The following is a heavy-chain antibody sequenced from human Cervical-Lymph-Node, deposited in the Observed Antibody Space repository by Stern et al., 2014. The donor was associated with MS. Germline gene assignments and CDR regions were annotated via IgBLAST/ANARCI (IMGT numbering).Heavy chain of an antibody. CDR1: GFTFSSYG. CDR2: MSHEGSNK. J-gene: IGHJ2*01. Sequence: DQLVESGGGVVQPGRSLRLSCAASGFTFSSYGMYWVRQAPGQGLEWVAFMSHEGSNKSYADSVKGRFTISRDNSKNTLYLQMNSLRAEDTAVYYCAKGSGWYFDLGGRGTLVTVSS. CDR3: AKGSGWYFDL. V-gene: IGHV3-30*18.